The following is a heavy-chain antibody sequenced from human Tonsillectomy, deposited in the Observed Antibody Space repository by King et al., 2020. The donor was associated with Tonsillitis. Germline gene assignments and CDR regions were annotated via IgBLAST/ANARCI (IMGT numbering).Heavy chain of an antibody. J-gene: IGHJ3*02. CDR3: AGDEGYSTFMNAFDI. Sequence: VQLVESGGGLVKPGGSLRLSCAASGFTFSDYYMTWIRQPPGKGLEWVSYISGSGSTIYYADSVKGRFTISRDNAENSLYLQMSSLRAEDTAVYYWAGDEGYSTFMNAFDIWGQGTMVTVSS. V-gene: IGHV3-11*01. CDR1: GFTFSDYY. D-gene: IGHD6-13*01. CDR2: ISGSGSTI.